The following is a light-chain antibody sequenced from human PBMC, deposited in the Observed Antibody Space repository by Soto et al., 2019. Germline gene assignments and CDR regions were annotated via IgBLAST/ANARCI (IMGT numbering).Light chain of an antibody. Sequence: EIVLTQSPATLSLSPGERATLSCRASQSVGSDLAWYQQKPGQAPRLLIYGVSTRATDIPARFSGSGSGTEFTLTISSLQSEDFAVYYCNQYNSRPITFGGGTKVEI. V-gene: IGKV3-15*01. CDR2: GVS. CDR1: QSVGSD. CDR3: NQYNSRPIT. J-gene: IGKJ4*01.